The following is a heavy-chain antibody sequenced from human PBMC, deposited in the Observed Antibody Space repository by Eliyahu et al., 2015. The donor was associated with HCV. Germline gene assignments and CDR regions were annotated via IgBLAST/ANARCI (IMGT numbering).Heavy chain of an antibody. CDR2: ISGSGGST. D-gene: IGHD3-9*01. V-gene: IGHV3-23*01. Sequence: EVQLLESGGGLIQPGGSLXLXCAASGFPXXSXPERGVRQAPGKGLEWVSAISGSGGSTYYADSVKGRFTISRDNSKNTLYLQMNSLRAEDTAVYYCAKATPDIFRYYYGMDVWGQGTTVTVSS. CDR3: AKATPDIFRYYYGMDV. CDR1: GFPXXSXP. J-gene: IGHJ6*02.